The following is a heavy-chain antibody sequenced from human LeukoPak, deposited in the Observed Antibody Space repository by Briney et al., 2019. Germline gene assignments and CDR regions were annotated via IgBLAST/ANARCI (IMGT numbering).Heavy chain of an antibody. D-gene: IGHD3-3*01. J-gene: IGHJ4*02. V-gene: IGHV3-30*03. CDR2: ISYDGSNK. CDR3: ARDGHECFDY. CDR1: GFTFSSYG. Sequence: GGSLRLSCAASGFTFSSYGMHWVRQAPGKGLEWVAVISYDGSNKYYADSVRGRFTISRDNSKNTLYLQMNSLRAEDTAVYYCARDGHECFDYWGQGTLVTVSS.